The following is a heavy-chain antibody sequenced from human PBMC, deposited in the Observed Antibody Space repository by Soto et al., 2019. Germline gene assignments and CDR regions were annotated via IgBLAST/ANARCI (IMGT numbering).Heavy chain of an antibody. CDR3: AKDLDVVVAAYYYYGMDV. CDR2: ISYDGSNK. D-gene: IGHD2-15*01. J-gene: IGHJ6*02. V-gene: IGHV3-30*18. Sequence: GGSLRLSCAASGFTFSSYGMHWVRQAPGKGLEWVAVISYDGSNKYYADSVKGRFTISRDNSKNTLYLQMNSLRAEDTAVYYCAKDLDVVVAAYYYYGMDVWGQGTTVTAP. CDR1: GFTFSSYG.